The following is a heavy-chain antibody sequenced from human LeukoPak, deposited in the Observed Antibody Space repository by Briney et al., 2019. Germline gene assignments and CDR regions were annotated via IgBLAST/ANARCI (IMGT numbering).Heavy chain of an antibody. J-gene: IGHJ3*01. CDR1: GFNLNHYG. CDR3: AKYCSSTSCSLYAFDV. CDR2: ISNFDDI. D-gene: IGHD2-2*01. Sequence: GGSLRISCVPSGFNLNHYGLAWVRQAPGKGLEWVSSISNFDDIFYADSVKGRFTVSRGNDKNSLFLEMNSLRVEDTAVYYCAKYCSSTSCSLYAFDVWGQGTVVTVSS. V-gene: IGHV3-69-1*01.